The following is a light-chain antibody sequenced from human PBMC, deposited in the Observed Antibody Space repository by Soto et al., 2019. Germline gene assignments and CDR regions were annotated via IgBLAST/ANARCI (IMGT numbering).Light chain of an antibody. V-gene: IGLV2-8*01. CDR3: NSFAGGSRWV. Sequence: QSALTQPPSASGSPGQSVTISCTGTGSDVGAYNFVSWYQQHPGKAPKAIIYEVEKRPSGVPDRFSGSKSGNTASLTVSGLQADDEGDYYCNSFAGGSRWVFGGGTKVTVL. CDR1: GSDVGAYNF. CDR2: EVE. J-gene: IGLJ3*02.